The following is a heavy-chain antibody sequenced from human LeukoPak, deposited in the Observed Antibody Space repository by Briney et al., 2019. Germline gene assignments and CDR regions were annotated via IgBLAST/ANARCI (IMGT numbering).Heavy chain of an antibody. CDR1: GFIFSDYA. CDR3: AKDDGKSLFLDY. D-gene: IGHD1-1*01. V-gene: IGHV3-23*01. J-gene: IGHJ4*02. Sequence: GGSLRLSCAGSGFIFSDYAMHWVRQAPGKGLEWVSAIRGDGDTFYADSVKGRFTSSRDNSNNALYLQMNNLRADDTALYYCAKDDGKSLFLDYWGQGTLVTVSS. CDR2: IRGDGDT.